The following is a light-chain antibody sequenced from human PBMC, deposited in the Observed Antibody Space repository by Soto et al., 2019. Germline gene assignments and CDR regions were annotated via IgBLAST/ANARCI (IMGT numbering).Light chain of an antibody. CDR3: SSYAGSNHYV. J-gene: IGLJ1*01. Sequence: QSALTQPPSASGPPGQSVTISCTGTSSDVGGYNYVSWYQQHPGKAPKLMIYEVSKRPSGVPDRFSGSKSGNTASLTVSGLQAEDEADYYCSSYAGSNHYVFGTGTKVTVL. CDR1: SSDVGGYNY. CDR2: EVS. V-gene: IGLV2-8*01.